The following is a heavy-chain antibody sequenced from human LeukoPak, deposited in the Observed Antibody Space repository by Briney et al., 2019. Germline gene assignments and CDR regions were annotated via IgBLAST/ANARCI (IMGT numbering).Heavy chain of an antibody. J-gene: IGHJ4*02. Sequence: GGSLRLSCAASGFTFSSYWMHRVRQAPGKGLVWVSRINSDGSTTSYADSVKGRITISRDNAKNTLYLQMNSLRAEDTAVYYCVGGSYYFDYWGRGTLVTVSS. CDR1: GFTFSSYW. V-gene: IGHV3-74*01. CDR2: INSDGSTT. CDR3: VGGSYYFDY. D-gene: IGHD1-26*01.